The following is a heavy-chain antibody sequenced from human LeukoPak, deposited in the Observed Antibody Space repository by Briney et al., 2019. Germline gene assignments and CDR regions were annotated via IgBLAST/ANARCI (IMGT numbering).Heavy chain of an antibody. CDR1: GGSISSYY. CDR3: ARRPSNLVAFDI. D-gene: IGHD4/OR15-4a*01. Sequence: PSETLSLTCTVSGGSISSYYWSWIRQPPGKGLEWIGYIYYSGSTNYNPSLKSRVTISVDTSNNQFSLRLSSVTAADTAVYYCARRPSNLVAFDIWGQGTVVTVSS. J-gene: IGHJ3*02. CDR2: IYYSGST. V-gene: IGHV4-59*08.